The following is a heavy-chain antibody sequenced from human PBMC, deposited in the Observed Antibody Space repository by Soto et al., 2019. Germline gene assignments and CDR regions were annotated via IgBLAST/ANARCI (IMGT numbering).Heavy chain of an antibody. CDR1: GYTFTGYY. J-gene: IGHJ4*01. CDR2: INPNSGGT. CDR3: ARGYSGVATNLXY. D-gene: IGHD5-12*01. V-gene: IGHV1-2*04. Sequence: ASVKVSCKASGYTFTGYYMHWVRQAPGQGLEWMGWINPNSGGTNYAQKFQGWVTMTRDTSISTAYMELSRLRSDDTAVYYCARGYSGVATNLXYWGQGTLVTVSS.